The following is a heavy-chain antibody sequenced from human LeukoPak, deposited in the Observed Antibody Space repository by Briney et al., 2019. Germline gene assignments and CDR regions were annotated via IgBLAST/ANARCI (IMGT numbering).Heavy chain of an antibody. CDR2: ISGSGGST. Sequence: PGGSLRLSCAASGFTFSSYAMSWVRQAPGKGLEWVSAISGSGGSTYYADSVKGRFTISRDNSKNTLYLQMNSLRAEDTAVYYCAKSPEYGSGSYEFDYWGQGTLVTVSS. J-gene: IGHJ4*02. D-gene: IGHD3-10*01. CDR1: GFTFSSYA. V-gene: IGHV3-23*01. CDR3: AKSPEYGSGSYEFDY.